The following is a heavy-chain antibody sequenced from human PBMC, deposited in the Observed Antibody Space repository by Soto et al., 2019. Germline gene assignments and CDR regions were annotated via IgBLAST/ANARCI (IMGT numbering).Heavy chain of an antibody. V-gene: IGHV4-34*01. Sequence: QVQLQQWGAGLVKPSETLSLSCAVYGQSFSGHSWAWIRQPPGKGLEWIGEINESGSTYYNPSLKSRVTISTDTSKNQFSLKLSSVSAADTAAYFCARGSGNVALPGELEDVNYDYWGQGTLVNVSS. CDR1: GQSFSGHS. CDR2: INESGST. J-gene: IGHJ4*02. D-gene: IGHD1-1*01. CDR3: ARGSGNVALPGELEDVNYDY.